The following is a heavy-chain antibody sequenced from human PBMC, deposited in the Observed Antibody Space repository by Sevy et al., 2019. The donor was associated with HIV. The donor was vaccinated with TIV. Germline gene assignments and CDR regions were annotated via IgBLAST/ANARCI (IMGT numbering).Heavy chain of an antibody. CDR1: GFSGFTFSSFV. CDR2: ISGSGGST. Sequence: GGSLRLSCAVSGFSGFTFSSFVISWVRQAPGKGLEWVSAISGSGGSTYYADSVKGRFTISRDNSKSTLYLQMNTLRGEDTAVYYCAKVNYYSNGGTPPPADYWGQGTLVTVSS. CDR3: AKVNYYSNGGTPPPADY. D-gene: IGHD2-8*01. V-gene: IGHV3-23*01. J-gene: IGHJ4*02.